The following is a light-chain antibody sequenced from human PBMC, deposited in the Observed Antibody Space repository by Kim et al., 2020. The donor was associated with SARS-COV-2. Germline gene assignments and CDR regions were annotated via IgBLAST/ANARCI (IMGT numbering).Light chain of an antibody. V-gene: IGKV1-12*01. CDR2: EAS. CDR3: QQTDSFPWT. CDR1: QGISDW. Sequence: DIQMTQSPSSVSASVGDRVTITCRASQGISDWLAWYQQRPGKAPKLLIYEASSLQSGVPSRFSGSGSGTDFTLTISRLQPEDFATYYCQQTDSFPWTFGQGTKGDIK. J-gene: IGKJ1*01.